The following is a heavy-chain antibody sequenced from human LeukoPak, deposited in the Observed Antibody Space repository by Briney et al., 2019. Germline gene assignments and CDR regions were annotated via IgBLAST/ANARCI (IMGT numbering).Heavy chain of an antibody. CDR3: VRPRISVAGTRSFDP. CDR1: GFGFSSYS. J-gene: IGHJ5*02. CDR2: IDSDGAGT. V-gene: IGHV3-23*01. Sequence: GGSLRLSCAASGFGFSSYSRSWVRQTPRKGLEWGTGIDSDGAGTHYADSVRGRFTISRDNSKNTVSLQMNSLRAEDTAVYYCVRPRISVAGTRSFDPWGQGTLVTVS. D-gene: IGHD6-19*01.